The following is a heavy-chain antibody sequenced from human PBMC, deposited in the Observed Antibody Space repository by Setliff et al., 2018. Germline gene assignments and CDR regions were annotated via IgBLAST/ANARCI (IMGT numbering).Heavy chain of an antibody. CDR3: ARRADYSRSWSYYFDC. Sequence: SETLSLTCTVSGGSISSYYWSWIRQPPGKGLEWIGYIYASGSTNYNPSVKSRVTISVDTSKNQFSLKLSSVTAADTAVYFCARRADYSRSWSYYFDCWGQGTLVTVSS. CDR2: IYASGST. CDR1: GGSISSYY. D-gene: IGHD6-13*01. V-gene: IGHV4-59*08. J-gene: IGHJ4*02.